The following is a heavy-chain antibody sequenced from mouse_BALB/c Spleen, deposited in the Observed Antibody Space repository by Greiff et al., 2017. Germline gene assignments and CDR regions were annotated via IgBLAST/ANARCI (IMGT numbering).Heavy chain of an antibody. V-gene: IGHV5-17*02. D-gene: IGHD2-10*02. J-gene: IGHJ4*01. CDR2: ISSGSSTI. Sequence: DVKLVESGGGLVQPGGSRKLSCAASGFTFSSFGMHWVRQAPEKGLEWVAYISSGSSTIYYADTVKGRFTISRDNPKNTLFLQMTSLRSEDTAMYYCARVYGNPGYAMDYWGQGTSVTVSS. CDR3: ARVYGNPGYAMDY. CDR1: GFTFSSFG.